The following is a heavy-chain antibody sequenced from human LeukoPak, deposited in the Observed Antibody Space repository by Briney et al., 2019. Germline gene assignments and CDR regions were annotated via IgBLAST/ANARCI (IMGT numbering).Heavy chain of an antibody. CDR2: INHSGST. J-gene: IGHJ4*02. CDR1: GGSISSGGYY. Sequence: SETMSLTCTVSGGSISSGGYYWSWIRQHPGRGLEWIGEINHSGSTNYNPSLKSRVTISVDTSKNQFSLKLSSVTAADTAVYYCARGPTLASSSWYYNYWGQGTLVTVSS. V-gene: IGHV4-31*03. CDR3: ARGPTLASSSWYYNY. D-gene: IGHD6-13*01.